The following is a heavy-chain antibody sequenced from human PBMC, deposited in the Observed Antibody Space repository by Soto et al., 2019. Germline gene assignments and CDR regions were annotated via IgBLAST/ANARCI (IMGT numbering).Heavy chain of an antibody. J-gene: IGHJ3*01. CDR3: VRGDYHDTSGPFSDAFDV. CDR1: GFTFSSYW. V-gene: IGHV3-7*04. D-gene: IGHD3-22*01. Sequence: GGSLRLSCAASGFTFSSYWMSWVRQAPGKGLEWVANIKQDGSQKWYGETVKGRFTISRDNTKNSLYLQMNSLRAEDTAVYYCVRGDYHDTSGPFSDAFDVWGQGTMVTVSS. CDR2: IKQDGSQK.